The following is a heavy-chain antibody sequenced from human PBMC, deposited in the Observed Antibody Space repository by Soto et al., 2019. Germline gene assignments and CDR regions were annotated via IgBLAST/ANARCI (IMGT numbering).Heavy chain of an antibody. CDR3: ARVPAAIKGYYYYYGMDV. Sequence: LSLTCTVSGGSISSSSYYWGWIRQPPGKGLEWIGSIYYSGSTYYNPSLKSRVTISVDTSKNQFSLKLSSVTAADTAVYYCARVPAAIKGYYYYYGMDVWGQGTKVTVSS. J-gene: IGHJ6*02. V-gene: IGHV4-39*01. D-gene: IGHD2-2*01. CDR2: IYYSGST. CDR1: GGSISSSSYY.